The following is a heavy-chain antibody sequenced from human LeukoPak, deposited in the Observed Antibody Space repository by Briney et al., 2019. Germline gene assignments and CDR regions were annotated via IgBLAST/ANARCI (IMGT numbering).Heavy chain of an antibody. CDR3: ARELKRITMVRGVNWFDP. Sequence: SETLSLTCTVSGGSISSYYWSWIRQPAGKGLEWIGRIYTSGSTNYNPSLKSRVTMSVDTSKNQFSLKLSSVTAADTAVYYCARELKRITMVRGVNWFDPWGQGTLVTVSS. V-gene: IGHV4-4*07. CDR2: IYTSGST. J-gene: IGHJ5*02. CDR1: GGSISSYY. D-gene: IGHD3-10*01.